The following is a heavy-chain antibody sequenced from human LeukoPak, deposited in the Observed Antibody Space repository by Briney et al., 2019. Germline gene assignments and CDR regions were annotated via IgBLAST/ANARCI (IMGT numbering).Heavy chain of an antibody. Sequence: SETLSLTCAVSGGSISSSNWWSWVRQPPVKGLDWIGEIYHGGSTYYSPSLKSRVTISLDTSRNQFSLKLNAVTAADTAVYYCAKSNGYGLIDIWGQGTMVTVSS. CDR1: GGSISSSNW. CDR3: AKSNGYGLIDI. J-gene: IGHJ3*02. CDR2: IYHGGST. D-gene: IGHD3-22*01. V-gene: IGHV4-4*02.